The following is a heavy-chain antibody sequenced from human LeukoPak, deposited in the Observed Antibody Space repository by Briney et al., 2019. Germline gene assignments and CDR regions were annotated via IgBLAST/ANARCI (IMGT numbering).Heavy chain of an antibody. CDR1: GYTFTSYY. D-gene: IGHD3-3*01. J-gene: IGHJ4*02. Sequence: ASVKVSCKASGYTFTSYYMHWVRQAPGQGLEWLGWISAYNGNTNYAQNVQGRVTMTTDTSTSTAYMELRSLRSDDTAVYYCARDGIWSGYYQDGYWGQGTLVTVSS. CDR3: ARDGIWSGYYQDGY. V-gene: IGHV1-18*04. CDR2: ISAYNGNT.